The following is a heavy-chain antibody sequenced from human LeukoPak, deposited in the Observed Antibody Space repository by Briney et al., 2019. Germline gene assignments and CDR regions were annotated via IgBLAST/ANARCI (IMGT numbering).Heavy chain of an antibody. CDR2: IKWNDGST. J-gene: IGHJ4*02. V-gene: IGHV3-20*04. CDR1: GFTFDDYG. Sequence: GGSLRLSCAASGFTFDDYGMSWVRQAPGKGLEWVSGIKWNDGSTGYADSVKGRFTIARDNAKNSLYLQMNSLRAEDTALYYCAREKPFYDSSGYYYPIAFDYWGQGTLVTVSS. CDR3: AREKPFYDSSGYYYPIAFDY. D-gene: IGHD3-22*01.